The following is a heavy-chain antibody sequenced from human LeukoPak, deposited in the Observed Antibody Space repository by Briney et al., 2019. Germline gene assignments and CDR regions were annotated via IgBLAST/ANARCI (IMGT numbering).Heavy chain of an antibody. CDR2: ISAYNGNT. V-gene: IGHV1-18*01. D-gene: IGHD2-8*01. CDR3: ARALRLSTNKDCFDP. Sequence: AASVKVSCKASGYTFTSYGTSWVRQAPGQGLEWMGWISAYNGNTNYAQKLQGRVTMTTDTSTRTAYMELRSLRSDDTAVYYCARALRLSTNKDCFDPWGQRTLVTVSS. CDR1: GYTFTSYG. J-gene: IGHJ5*01.